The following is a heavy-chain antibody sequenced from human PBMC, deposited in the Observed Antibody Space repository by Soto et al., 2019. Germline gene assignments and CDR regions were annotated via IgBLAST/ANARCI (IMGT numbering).Heavy chain of an antibody. CDR3: ARARSSSYYYCYGMDV. Sequence: VGSLRLSCAASGFTFSSYWMHWVRQAPGKGLVWVSRINSDGSSTSYADSVKGRFTISRDNAKNTLYLQMNSLRAEDTAVYYCARARSSSYYYCYGMDVWGQGTTVTVSS. V-gene: IGHV3-74*01. CDR2: INSDGSST. D-gene: IGHD6-6*01. J-gene: IGHJ6*02. CDR1: GFTFSSYW.